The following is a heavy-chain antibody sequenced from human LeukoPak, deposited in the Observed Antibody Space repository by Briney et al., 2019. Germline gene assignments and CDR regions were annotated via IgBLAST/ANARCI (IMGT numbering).Heavy chain of an antibody. CDR2: ISSTSSYI. CDR1: GFIFNSHS. J-gene: IGHJ4*02. V-gene: IGHV3-21*01. D-gene: IGHD3-22*01. Sequence: GGSLRLSCAASGFIFNSHSMNWVRQAPGKGLEWVSSISSTSSYIYYADSVKSRFTISRDNAKNSLYLQMNSLRAEDTAVYYCARDLIYYDSSGSDYWGQGTLVTVSS. CDR3: ARDLIYYDSSGSDY.